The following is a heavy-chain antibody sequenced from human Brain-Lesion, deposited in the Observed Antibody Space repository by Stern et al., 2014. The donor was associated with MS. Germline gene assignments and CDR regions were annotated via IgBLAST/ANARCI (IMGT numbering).Heavy chain of an antibody. CDR3: ARIFGGNFDN. J-gene: IGHJ4*02. V-gene: IGHV4-30-2*01. CDR2: IVHSGST. Sequence: QVQLQESGSGLVKPSQTLSLTCAVSGGSISSGDYSWSWIRQPPGKSLEWIGYIVHSGSTYYNPSIKSRVSISVDRSKNQFSLKLSSVTAADTAMYYCARIFGGNFDNWGQGTLVTVSS. CDR1: GGSISSGDYS. D-gene: IGHD4-23*01.